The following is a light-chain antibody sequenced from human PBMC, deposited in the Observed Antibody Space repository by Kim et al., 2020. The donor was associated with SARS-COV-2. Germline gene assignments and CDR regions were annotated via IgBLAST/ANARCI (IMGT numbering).Light chain of an antibody. CDR3: AAWDDSLNGWV. Sequence: ELTQPPSASGTPGQRVTISCSGSSSNIGSNTVNWYQQLPGTAPKLLIYSNNQRPSGVPDRISGSKSGTSASLAISGLQSEDEAEYYCAAWDDSLNGWVFGGGTQLTVL. V-gene: IGLV1-44*01. CDR2: SNN. CDR1: SSNIGSNT. J-gene: IGLJ3*02.